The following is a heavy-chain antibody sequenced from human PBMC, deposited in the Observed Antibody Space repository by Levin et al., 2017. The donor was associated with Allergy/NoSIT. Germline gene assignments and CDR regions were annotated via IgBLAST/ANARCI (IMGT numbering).Heavy chain of an antibody. D-gene: IGHD1-1*01. CDR3: ARSQLERLAFDI. Sequence: GESLKISCRASGYTFTGYFLHWVRQAPGQGLEWMGWSNPMSGGTNYAKRFQGRVNMTRDTSINTAYLELTSLRSDDTAVYFCARSQLERLAFDIWGQGTIITVSS. CDR2: SNPMSGGT. J-gene: IGHJ3*02. V-gene: IGHV1-2*02. CDR1: GYTFTGYF.